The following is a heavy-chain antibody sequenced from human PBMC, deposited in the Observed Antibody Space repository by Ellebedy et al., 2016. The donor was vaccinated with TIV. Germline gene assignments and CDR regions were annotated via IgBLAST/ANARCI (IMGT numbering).Heavy chain of an antibody. CDR2: ISYDGREK. D-gene: IGHD3-9*01. V-gene: IGHV3-30*02. Sequence: GESLKISCAASGFTFSSYGMHWVRQAPGKGLEWVAFISYDGREKFYADSVKGRFTISRGNSESTLHVQMNSLRPEDTAVYYWAKEAYDILTGSQMHGMDVWGQGTTVTVSS. CDR3: AKEAYDILTGSQMHGMDV. J-gene: IGHJ6*02. CDR1: GFTFSSYG.